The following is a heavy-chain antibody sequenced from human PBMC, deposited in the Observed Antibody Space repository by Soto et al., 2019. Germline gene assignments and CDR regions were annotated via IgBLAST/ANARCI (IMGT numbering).Heavy chain of an antibody. CDR3: ARDLWFGETYYGMDV. CDR1: GGSISGYY. CDR2: IYYSGST. Sequence: QVQLQESGPGLMKPSETLSLTCTVSGGSISGYYWSWIRQPPGKGLDWIGYIYYSGSTNYNPSLKSRVTISVDTSKNQFSLKLSSVTAADTAVYYCARDLWFGETYYGMDVWGQGTTVTVSS. D-gene: IGHD3-10*01. V-gene: IGHV4-59*01. J-gene: IGHJ6*02.